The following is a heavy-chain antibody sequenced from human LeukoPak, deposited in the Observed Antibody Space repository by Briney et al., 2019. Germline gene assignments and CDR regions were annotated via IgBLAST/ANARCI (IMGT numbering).Heavy chain of an antibody. Sequence: GGSLRLSCAASGFTFSSSAMSWVRQAPGKGLEWVSGIGGSGAGTYYAVSVKGRFTISRDNSKNTLYLQMNSLRAEDAAVYYCATTLHSGYYDLYWGQGTLVTVSS. CDR2: IGGSGAGT. CDR1: GFTFSSSA. V-gene: IGHV3-23*01. CDR3: ATTLHSGYYDLY. D-gene: IGHD3-22*01. J-gene: IGHJ4*02.